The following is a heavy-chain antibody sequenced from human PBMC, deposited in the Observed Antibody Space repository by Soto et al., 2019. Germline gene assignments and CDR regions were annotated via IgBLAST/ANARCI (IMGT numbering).Heavy chain of an antibody. CDR2: ISAGDENT. CDR3: AREKASGLLWFGVLDP. CDR1: GFSFTSYV. J-gene: IGHJ5*02. V-gene: IGHV3-23*01. Sequence: PGGSLRLSCAASGFSFTSYVMTWVRQAPGKGLEWVSGISAGDENTHFADSVKGRFTISRDNSKNTLYLQMNSLRAEDTAVYYCAREKASGLLWFGVLDPWGQGTLVTVSS. D-gene: IGHD3-10*01.